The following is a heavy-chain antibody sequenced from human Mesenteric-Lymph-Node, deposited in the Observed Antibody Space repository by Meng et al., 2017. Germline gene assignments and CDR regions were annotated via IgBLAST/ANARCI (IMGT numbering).Heavy chain of an antibody. J-gene: IGHJ5*02. D-gene: IGHD3-10*01. CDR1: GFTFRTQW. V-gene: IGHV3-74*01. CDR3: AKGRRGWFGNWFDP. CDR2: INADGSDT. Sequence: GESLKISCVASGFTFRTQWMHWVRQAPGQGLVWVSRINADGSDTVYADSVRGRFTISRDNSKNTLYLQMNSLRAEDTAVYYCAKGRRGWFGNWFDPWGQGTLVTVSS.